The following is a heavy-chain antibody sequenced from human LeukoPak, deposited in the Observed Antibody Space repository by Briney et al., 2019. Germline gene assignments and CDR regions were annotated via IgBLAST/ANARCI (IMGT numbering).Heavy chain of an antibody. J-gene: IGHJ4*02. CDR3: ARDYYDSSGIDY. V-gene: IGHV3-48*04. D-gene: IGHD3-22*01. Sequence: GGSLRLSCAASGFTFSSYSMNWVRQAPGKGLEWVAYITSRSGTRFYADSVKGRFTISRDNAKNSLYLQMNSLRAEDTAVYYCARDYYDSSGIDYWGQGTLVTVSS. CDR2: ITSRSGTR. CDR1: GFTFSSYS.